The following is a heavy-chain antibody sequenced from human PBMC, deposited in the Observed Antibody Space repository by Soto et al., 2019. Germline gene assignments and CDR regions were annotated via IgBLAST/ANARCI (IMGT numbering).Heavy chain of an antibody. CDR1: GGSFSGYY. V-gene: IGHV4-34*01. CDR2: INHSGST. J-gene: IGHJ4*02. Sequence: SETLSLTCAVSGGSFSGYYWSWIRQPPGKGLEWIGEINHSGSTNYNPSLKSRVTISVDTSKNQFSLKLSSVTAADTAVYYCARVDYDFWSGYLDSDYWGQGTLVTVSS. D-gene: IGHD3-3*01. CDR3: ARVDYDFWSGYLDSDY.